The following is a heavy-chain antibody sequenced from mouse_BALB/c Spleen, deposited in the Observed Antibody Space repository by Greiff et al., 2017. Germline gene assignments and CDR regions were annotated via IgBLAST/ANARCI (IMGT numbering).Heavy chain of an antibody. J-gene: IGHJ3*01. D-gene: IGHD1-1*02. V-gene: IGHV1-80*01. CDR1: GYAFSSYW. Sequence: VQLQQSGAELVRPGSSVKISCKASGYAFSSYWMNWVKQRPGQGLEWIGQIYPGDGDTNYNGKFKGKATLTADKSSSTAYMQLSSLTSEDSAVYFCARSKLWPSWFAYWGQGTLVTVSA. CDR3: ARSKLWPSWFAY. CDR2: IYPGDGDT.